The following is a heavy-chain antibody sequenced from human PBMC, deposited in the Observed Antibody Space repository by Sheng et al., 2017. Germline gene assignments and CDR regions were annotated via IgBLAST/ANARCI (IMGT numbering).Heavy chain of an antibody. Sequence: EVQLVESGGVLVQPGGSLRLSCAASGFIFSTYAMSWVRQAPGKGLEWVSSISGSGGSTYYTDSVKGRFTISRDNSKNTLYLQMNSLRAEDTAVYYCAKGYCSGGSCFSNWFDPWGQGTLVTVSS. CDR2: ISGSGGST. CDR3: AKGYCSGGSCFSNWFDP. CDR1: GFIFSTYA. J-gene: IGHJ5*02. D-gene: IGHD2-15*01. V-gene: IGHV3-23*04.